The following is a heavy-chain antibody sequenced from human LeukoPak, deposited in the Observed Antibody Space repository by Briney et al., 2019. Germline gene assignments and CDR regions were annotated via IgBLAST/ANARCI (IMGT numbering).Heavy chain of an antibody. Sequence: PGGSLRLSCAASGFSFSDYYMGWIRQSPGKGLEWLSYISSSGNTVYHADSVKGRFTVSRDNAKNSLYMQMNSLRVEDTAVYYCARDLYFGGDHGNRFDPWGQGTLVTVSS. CDR3: ARDLYFGGDHGNRFDP. CDR2: ISSSGNTV. D-gene: IGHD4-17*01. V-gene: IGHV3-11*04. J-gene: IGHJ5*02. CDR1: GFSFSDYY.